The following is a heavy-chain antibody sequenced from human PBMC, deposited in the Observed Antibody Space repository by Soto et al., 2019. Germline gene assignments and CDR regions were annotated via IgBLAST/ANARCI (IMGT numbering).Heavy chain of an antibody. CDR1: GGSFSGYY. CDR2: INHSGST. D-gene: IGHD6-13*01. Sequence: SETLSLTCAVYGGSFSGYYWSWIRQPPGKGLEWIGEINHSGSTNYNPSLKSRVTTSVDTSKNQFSLKLSSVTAADTAVYYCARGRPYSSSWYSNYYYGMYVWGQGTTVTVSS. J-gene: IGHJ6*02. V-gene: IGHV4-34*01. CDR3: ARGRPYSSSWYSNYYYGMYV.